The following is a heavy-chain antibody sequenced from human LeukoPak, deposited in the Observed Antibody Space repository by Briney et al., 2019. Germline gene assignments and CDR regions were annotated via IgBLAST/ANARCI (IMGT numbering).Heavy chain of an antibody. CDR3: AKDREEGVDY. CDR2: ISWNSGSI. CDR1: GFTFDDYA. J-gene: IGHJ4*02. Sequence: SLRLSCAASGFTFDDYAMHWVRQAPGKGLEWVSGISWNSGSIGYADSVKGRFTISRDNAKNSLYLQMNSLRAEDTAVYYCAKDREEGVDYWGQGTLVTVSS. D-gene: IGHD1-26*01. V-gene: IGHV3-9*01.